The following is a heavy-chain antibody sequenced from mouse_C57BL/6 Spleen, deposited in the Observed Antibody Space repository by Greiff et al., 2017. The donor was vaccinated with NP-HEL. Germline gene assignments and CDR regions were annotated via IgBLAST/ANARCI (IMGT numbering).Heavy chain of an antibody. V-gene: IGHV1-82*01. CDR2: IYPGDGDT. CDR3: ARWGYGSSWYFDV. Sequence: QVQLKESGPELVKPGASVKISCKASGYAFSSSWMNWVKQRPGKGLEWIGRIYPGDGDTNYNGKFKGKATLTADKSSSTAYMQLSSLTSEDSAVYFCARWGYGSSWYFDVWGTGTTVTVSS. CDR1: GYAFSSSW. D-gene: IGHD1-1*01. J-gene: IGHJ1*03.